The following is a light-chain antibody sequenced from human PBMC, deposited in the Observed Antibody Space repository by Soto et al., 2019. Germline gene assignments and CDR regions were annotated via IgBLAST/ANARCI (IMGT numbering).Light chain of an antibody. CDR2: AAS. CDR3: LQDYIYPPS. J-gene: IGKJ1*01. Sequence: AIQMTQSPSSLSASVGDRVTISCRASQGIRDDLGWYQQKPAKAPKLLIYAASNLQGGVPSRFSGSGAGTDFTLTTSSLKPEESAAYYGLQDYIYPPSFGRGTKVEVK. CDR1: QGIRDD. V-gene: IGKV1-6*01.